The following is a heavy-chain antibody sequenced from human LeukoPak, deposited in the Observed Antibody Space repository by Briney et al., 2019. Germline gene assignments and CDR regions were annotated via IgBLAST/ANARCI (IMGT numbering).Heavy chain of an antibody. Sequence: SVKVSCKASGYTFTGSYMHWVRQAPGQGLEWMGWINPNSGGTNYAQKFQGRVTMTRDTSISTAYMELSRLKSDDTAFYYCAKYYYDSYEGYYFDYWGQGTLVTVSS. CDR1: GYTFTGSY. CDR3: AKYYYDSYEGYYFDY. J-gene: IGHJ4*02. CDR2: INPNSGGT. V-gene: IGHV1-2*02. D-gene: IGHD3-22*01.